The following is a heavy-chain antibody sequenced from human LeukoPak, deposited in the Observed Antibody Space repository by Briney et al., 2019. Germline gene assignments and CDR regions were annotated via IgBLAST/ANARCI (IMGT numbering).Heavy chain of an antibody. V-gene: IGHV1-8*01. CDR1: GYTLTSYD. J-gene: IGHJ6*03. CDR3: ARWAGGYYYYYMDV. D-gene: IGHD3-10*01. Sequence: GASVKVSCKASGYTLTSYDINWVRQATGQGLERMGWMNPNSGNTGYAQKFQGRVTMTRNTSISTAYMELSSLRSEDTAVYYCARWAGGYYYYYMDVWGKGTTVTISS. CDR2: MNPNSGNT.